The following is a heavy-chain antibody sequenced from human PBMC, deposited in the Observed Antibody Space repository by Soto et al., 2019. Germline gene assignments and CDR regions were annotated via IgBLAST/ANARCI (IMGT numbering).Heavy chain of an antibody. V-gene: IGHV3-21*01. CDR2: ISSSSSYI. CDR3: AREGIVAKIIY. CDR1: GFTFSSYS. D-gene: IGHD5-12*01. J-gene: IGHJ4*02. Sequence: GGSLRLSCAASGFTFSSYSMNWVRQAPGKGLEWVSAISSSSSYIYYADSVKGRFTISRDNAKNSLYLQMNSLRAEDKAVYYGAREGIVAKIIYWGQGTLVTVSS.